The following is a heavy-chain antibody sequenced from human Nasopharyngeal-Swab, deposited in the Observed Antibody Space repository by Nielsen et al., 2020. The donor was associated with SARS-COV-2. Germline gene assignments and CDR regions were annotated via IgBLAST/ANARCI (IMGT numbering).Heavy chain of an antibody. CDR2: ISSSDSIR. J-gene: IGHJ6*02. CDR3: ARAGAVAGNYRSRYYYGMDV. V-gene: IGHV3-11*01. Sequence: RQAAGKGRKWVSDISSSDSIRYYAGSVKGRFTISRDNAKNSLYLQMNSLRAEDTAVYYCARAGAVAGNYRSRYYYGMDVWGQGTTVTVSS. D-gene: IGHD6-19*01.